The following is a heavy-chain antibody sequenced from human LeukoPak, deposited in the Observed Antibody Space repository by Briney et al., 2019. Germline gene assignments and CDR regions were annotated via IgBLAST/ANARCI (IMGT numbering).Heavy chain of an antibody. CDR1: GFTFSSYA. D-gene: IGHD1-26*01. CDR2: ISGSGGST. J-gene: IGHJ4*02. V-gene: IGHV3-23*01. CDR3: AKGGGSYSYYFDY. Sequence: PGGSLRLSCAASGFTFSSYAMSWVRQAPGKGLEWVSAISGSGGSTYYTDSVKGRFTISRDNSKNTLYLQMNSLRAEGTAVYYCAKGGGSYSYYFDYWGQGTLVTVSS.